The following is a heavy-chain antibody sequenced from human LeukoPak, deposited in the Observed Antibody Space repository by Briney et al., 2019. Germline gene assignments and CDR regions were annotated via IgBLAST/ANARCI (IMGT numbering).Heavy chain of an antibody. CDR3: ARDSTTGTSRRFDAFDI. J-gene: IGHJ3*02. CDR1: GFTFSSYW. V-gene: IGHV3-7*01. Sequence: GGSLRLSCAASGFTFSSYWMSWVRQAPGKGLEWVANIKQDGSEKYYVDSVKGRFTISRDNAKNSLYLQMNSLRAEDTAVYYCARDSTTGTSRRFDAFDIWGQGTMVTVSS. D-gene: IGHD1-1*01. CDR2: IKQDGSEK.